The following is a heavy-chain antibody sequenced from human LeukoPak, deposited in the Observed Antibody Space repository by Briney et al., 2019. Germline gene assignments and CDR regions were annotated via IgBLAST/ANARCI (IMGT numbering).Heavy chain of an antibody. CDR2: ISTSSSYI. Sequence: PGGSLRLSCAASGFTFVSYNMNWVRQAPGKGLEWVSSISTSSSYIYYADSVKGRFTISRDNAKKSLYLQMNSLRAGDTAVYYCARDGGDYYDSSGYPFHHWGQGTLVTVSS. CDR3: ARDGGDYYDSSGYPFHH. J-gene: IGHJ1*01. D-gene: IGHD3-22*01. V-gene: IGHV3-21*01. CDR1: GFTFVSYN.